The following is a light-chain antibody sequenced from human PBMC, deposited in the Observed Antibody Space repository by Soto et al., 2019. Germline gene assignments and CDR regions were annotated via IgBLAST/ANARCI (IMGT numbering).Light chain of an antibody. CDR1: QSISNK. CDR2: DAS. Sequence: QMTQSHSTLSASVGDRVTITFRASQSISNKLAWYQQKAGKAPKVLIYDASTLESGVPSRFSGSGSGTEFTLTIFSLQPDDFATYYCQQYDTYWTFAQRTKV. V-gene: IGKV1-5*01. CDR3: QQYDTYWT. J-gene: IGKJ1*01.